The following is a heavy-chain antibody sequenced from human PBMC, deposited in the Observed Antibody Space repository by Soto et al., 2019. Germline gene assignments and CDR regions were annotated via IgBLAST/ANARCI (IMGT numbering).Heavy chain of an antibody. CDR3: ARASPRISGSYSFDY. CDR2: ISSSGSTI. V-gene: IGHV3-48*03. Sequence: GGSLRLSCAASGFTFSSNGLNWVRHAPGNGMEWVSYISSSGSTIYYADSVKGRFTITRDNAKNPLYLQMNSLRAEDTAVYYCARASPRISGSYSFDYWGQGTLVTVSS. D-gene: IGHD1-26*01. J-gene: IGHJ4*02. CDR1: GFTFSSNG.